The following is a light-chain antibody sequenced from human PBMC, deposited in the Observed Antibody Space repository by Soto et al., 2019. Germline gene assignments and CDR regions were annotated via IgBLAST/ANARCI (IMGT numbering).Light chain of an antibody. CDR1: TGAVTSGNY. Sequence: QAVVTQEPSLTVSPGGPVTLTCASSTGAVTSGNYPSWFQQRPGQAPRTLVYTTNSKHSWTPARFSGSLLGDKAALPLSGVQPEDEADYHCLLYYGGAQLVFGGGTQLTVL. J-gene: IGLJ3*02. CDR2: TTN. CDR3: LLYYGGAQLV. V-gene: IGLV7-43*01.